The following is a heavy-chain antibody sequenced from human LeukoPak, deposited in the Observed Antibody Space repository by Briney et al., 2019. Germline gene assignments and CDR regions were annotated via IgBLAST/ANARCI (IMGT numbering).Heavy chain of an antibody. D-gene: IGHD1-7*01. J-gene: IGHJ4*02. CDR2: ISGSGGST. Sequence: GGSLRLSCAASGFTFSSYAMGWVRQAPGKGLEWVSAISGSGGSTYYADSVKGRFTISRDNSKNTLYLQMNSLRAEDTAVYYCGKDGPGLELLGYWGQGTLVNVP. CDR3: GKDGPGLELLGY. CDR1: GFTFSSYA. V-gene: IGHV3-23*01.